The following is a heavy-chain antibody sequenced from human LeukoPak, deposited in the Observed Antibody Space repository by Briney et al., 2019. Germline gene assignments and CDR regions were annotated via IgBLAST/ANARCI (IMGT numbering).Heavy chain of an antibody. CDR2: ITSSSGTT. D-gene: IGHD3-22*01. CDR3: ARDPDTHYYDSSGYYQPPAYFQH. CDR1: GFTFSEYS. Sequence: GGSLRLSCAASGFTFSEYSMNWVRQAPGKGLEWVSYITSSSGTTHYADSVKGRFTISRDNAKNSLYLQMNSLRAEDTAVYYCARDPDTHYYDSSGYYQPPAYFQHWGQGTLVTVSS. J-gene: IGHJ1*01. V-gene: IGHV3-48*01.